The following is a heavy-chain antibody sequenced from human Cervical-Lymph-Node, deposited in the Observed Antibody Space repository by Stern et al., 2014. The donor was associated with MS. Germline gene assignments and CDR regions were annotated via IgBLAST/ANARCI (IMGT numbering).Heavy chain of an antibody. Sequence: QVQLVQSGAEVKRPGSSVKVSCRASGGTFRSSALTWVRQAPGHGPEWMGGIIPLFARTNYAQRFQGRVTITAAESTSTAYMELSSLRFDDTAVYYCATDASTTVTPSLWDAFDVWGQGTMVTVSS. CDR1: GGTFRSSA. D-gene: IGHD4-17*01. J-gene: IGHJ3*01. CDR2: IIPLFART. V-gene: IGHV1-69*01. CDR3: ATDASTTVTPSLWDAFDV.